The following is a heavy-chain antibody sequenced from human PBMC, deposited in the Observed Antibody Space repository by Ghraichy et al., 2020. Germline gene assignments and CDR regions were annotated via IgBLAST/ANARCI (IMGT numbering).Heavy chain of an antibody. CDR1: GGSISSSSYY. Sequence: SETLSLTCTVSGGSISSSSYYWGWIRQPPGKGLEWIGSIYYSGSTYYNPSLKSRVTISVDTSKNQFSLKLSSVTAADTAVYYCAREGELGILYYFVYWGQGTLVTVSS. V-gene: IGHV4-39*07. J-gene: IGHJ4*02. CDR2: IYYSGST. D-gene: IGHD7-27*01. CDR3: AREGELGILYYFVY.